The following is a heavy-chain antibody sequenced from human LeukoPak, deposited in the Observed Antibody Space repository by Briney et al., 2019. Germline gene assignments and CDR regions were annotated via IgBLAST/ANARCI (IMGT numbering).Heavy chain of an antibody. CDR2: IYHSGST. V-gene: IGHV4-38-2*01. D-gene: IGHD2-8*01. CDR1: GYSISSGYY. Sequence: SETLSLTCAVSGYSISSGYYWGWIRQPPGKGLEWIGSIYHSGSTYYNPSFKSRVTISVDTSKNQFSLKLSSVTAADTAVYYCARAMVYVLNWFDPWGQGTLVTVSS. J-gene: IGHJ5*02. CDR3: ARAMVYVLNWFDP.